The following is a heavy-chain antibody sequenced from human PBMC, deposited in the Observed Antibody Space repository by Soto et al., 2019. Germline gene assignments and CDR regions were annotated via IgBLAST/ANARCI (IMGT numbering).Heavy chain of an antibody. V-gene: IGHV3-66*01. D-gene: IGHD3-10*01. CDR1: GVTVSSNY. Sequence: EVQLVESGGGLVQPGGSLRLSCAASGVTVSSNYMSWVRQAPGKGLEWVSVIYSGGSTYYADSVKGRFTISRDNSKNTLYLQMNSLRAEDTAVYYCARGRITMVRGVIIKLPVAFDIWGQGTMVTVSS. CDR3: ARGRITMVRGVIIKLPVAFDI. CDR2: IYSGGST. J-gene: IGHJ3*02.